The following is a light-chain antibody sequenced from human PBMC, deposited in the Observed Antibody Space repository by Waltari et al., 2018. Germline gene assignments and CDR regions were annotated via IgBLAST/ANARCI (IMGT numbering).Light chain of an antibody. CDR3: HQYYGSPYT. CDR2: WAA. Sequence: DIVMTQSPDSLAVSLGERATINCKSSQSVLYSSDNKNYLAWYQQKPGQPPKLLIYWAATRESGVPDRLSGSGSGTDFTLTISSLQAEDVAVYYCHQYYGSPYTCGQGTKLEIK. CDR1: QSVLYSSDNKNY. V-gene: IGKV4-1*01. J-gene: IGKJ2*01.